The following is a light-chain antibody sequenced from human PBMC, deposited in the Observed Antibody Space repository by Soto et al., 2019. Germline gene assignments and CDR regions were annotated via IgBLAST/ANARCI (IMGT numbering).Light chain of an antibody. CDR3: QQYNNWPRT. V-gene: IGKV3-15*01. CDR2: GAS. J-gene: IGKJ1*01. CDR1: QSVSSS. Sequence: EIVMTHSPATLSVSPGERATLSCSASQSVSSSFLAWYQQKPGQAPRLLIYGASTRATGIPARFSGSGSGTEFTLTISSLQSEDFAVYYCQQYNNWPRTFGQGTKVDIK.